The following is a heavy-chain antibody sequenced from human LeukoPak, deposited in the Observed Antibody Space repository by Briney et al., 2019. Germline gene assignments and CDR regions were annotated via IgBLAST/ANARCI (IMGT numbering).Heavy chain of an antibody. J-gene: IGHJ4*02. D-gene: IGHD2-2*01. Sequence: SETLSLTCAVYGGSFSGYYWSWIRQPPGKGLEWIGEINHSGSTNYNPSLKSRVTISVDTSENQFSLKLSSVTAADTAVYYCARLQSSQYFDYWGQGTLVTVSS. CDR1: GGSFSGYY. V-gene: IGHV4-34*01. CDR2: INHSGST. CDR3: ARLQSSQYFDY.